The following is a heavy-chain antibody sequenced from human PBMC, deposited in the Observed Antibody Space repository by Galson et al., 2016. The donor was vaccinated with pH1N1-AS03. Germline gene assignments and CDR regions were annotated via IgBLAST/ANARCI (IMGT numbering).Heavy chain of an antibody. Sequence: SLRLSCAASGFIFSSDWMHWVRQVPGKGLVWVSRITSDGSSINYADAVKGRFTTSRDNAKNTLYLQMNSLRAEDTALYHCARAMYTSGWYGMDVWGQGTTVTVSS. CDR2: ITSDGSSI. J-gene: IGHJ6*02. D-gene: IGHD6-19*01. V-gene: IGHV3-74*01. CDR1: GFIFSSDW. CDR3: ARAMYTSGWYGMDV.